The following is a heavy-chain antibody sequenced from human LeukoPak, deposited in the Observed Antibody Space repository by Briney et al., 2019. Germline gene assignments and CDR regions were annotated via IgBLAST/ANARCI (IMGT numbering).Heavy chain of an antibody. D-gene: IGHD2-21*02. CDR3: ARGPAYCGGDCYPPPDY. Sequence: GASVKVSCKASVGTFSSYAISWVRQAPGQGLEWMGGIIPIFGTANYAQKFQGRVTITTDESTSTAYMELSSLRSEDTAVYYCARGPAYCGGDCYPPPDYWGQGTLVTVSS. CDR2: IIPIFGTA. V-gene: IGHV1-69*05. J-gene: IGHJ4*02. CDR1: VGTFSSYA.